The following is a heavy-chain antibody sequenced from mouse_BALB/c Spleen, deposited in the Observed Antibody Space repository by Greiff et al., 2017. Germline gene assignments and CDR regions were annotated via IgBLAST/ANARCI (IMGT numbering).Heavy chain of an antibody. D-gene: IGHD1-1*01. J-gene: IGHJ1*01. Sequence: EVQLVESGPSLVKPSQTLSLTCSVTGDSITSGYWNWIRKFPGNKLEYMGYISYSGSTYYNPSLKSRISITRDTSKNQYYLQLNSVTTEDTATYYCARGGDYYGSRYWYFDVWGAGTTVTVSS. CDR3: ARGGDYYGSRYWYFDV. CDR2: ISYSGST. V-gene: IGHV3-8*02. CDR1: GDSITSGY.